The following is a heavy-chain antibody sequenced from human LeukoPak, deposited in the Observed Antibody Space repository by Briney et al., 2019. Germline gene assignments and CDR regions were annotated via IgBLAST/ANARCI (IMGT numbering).Heavy chain of an antibody. Sequence: GGSLRLSCAASGFTFSNAYMNWVRQAPGKGLEWVSTISGSAISTYYADSVKGRFTISRDNSNNSLYLQLNSLRAEDTAVYYCAKPYSSSRTAGSNLFDSWGQGTLVTVSS. J-gene: IGHJ4*02. CDR1: GFTFSNAY. V-gene: IGHV3-23*01. D-gene: IGHD6-13*01. CDR3: AKPYSSSRTAGSNLFDS. CDR2: ISGSAIST.